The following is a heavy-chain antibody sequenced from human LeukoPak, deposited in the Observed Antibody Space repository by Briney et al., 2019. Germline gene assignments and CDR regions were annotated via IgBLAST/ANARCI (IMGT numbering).Heavy chain of an antibody. CDR2: LHSDGTST. D-gene: IGHD6-25*01. V-gene: IGHV3-74*01. J-gene: IGHJ4*02. CDR1: GFTLSNYW. CDR3: ARSGWPYYFDD. Sequence: GGSLRLSCAASGFTLSNYWMHWLRQAPGKGLVWVSRLHSDGTSTSYAFSVRGRFTISRDNARNTLYLQMNTLRSEDTAVYYCARSGWPYYFDDWGQATLVTVSS.